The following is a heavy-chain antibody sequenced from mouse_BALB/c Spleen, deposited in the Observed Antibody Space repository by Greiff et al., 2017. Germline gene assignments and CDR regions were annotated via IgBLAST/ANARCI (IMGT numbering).Heavy chain of an antibody. J-gene: IGHJ1*01. V-gene: IGHV5-17*02. CDR2: ISSGSSTI. Sequence: EVKLMESGGGLVQPGGSRKLSCAASGFTFSSFGMHWVRQAPEKGLEWVAYISSGSSTIYYADTVKGRFTISRDNPKNTLFLQMTSLRSEDTAMYYCARSWNWDVGWYFDVWGAGTTVTVSS. CDR1: GFTFSSFG. CDR3: ARSWNWDVGWYFDV. D-gene: IGHD4-1*01.